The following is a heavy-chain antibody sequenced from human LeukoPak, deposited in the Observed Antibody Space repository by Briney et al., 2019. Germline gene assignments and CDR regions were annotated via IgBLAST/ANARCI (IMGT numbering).Heavy chain of an antibody. CDR2: IYYSGST. Sequence: SETLSLTCTVSGGSISGSTYFWGWIRQSPGKGLEWIGSIYYSGSTYYNPSLKSRVTISVDTSKNQFSLKLSSVTAADTAVYYCARVVGAYDAFDIWGQGTMVTVSS. CDR1: GGSISGSTYF. CDR3: ARVVGAYDAFDI. V-gene: IGHV4-39*07. D-gene: IGHD1-26*01. J-gene: IGHJ3*02.